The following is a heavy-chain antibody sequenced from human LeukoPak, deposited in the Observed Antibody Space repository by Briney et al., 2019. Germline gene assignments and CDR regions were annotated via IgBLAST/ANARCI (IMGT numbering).Heavy chain of an antibody. CDR3: ARHYSSGWQLRLFDY. CDR2: IYYSGST. CDR1: GGSISSYY. J-gene: IGHJ4*02. D-gene: IGHD6-19*01. Sequence: KSSETLSLTCTVSGGSISSYYWSWIRQPPGKGLEWIGYIYYSGSTNYNPSLKSRVTISVDTSKNQFSLKLSSVTAADTAVYYCARHYSSGWQLRLFDYWGQGTLVTVSS. V-gene: IGHV4-59*08.